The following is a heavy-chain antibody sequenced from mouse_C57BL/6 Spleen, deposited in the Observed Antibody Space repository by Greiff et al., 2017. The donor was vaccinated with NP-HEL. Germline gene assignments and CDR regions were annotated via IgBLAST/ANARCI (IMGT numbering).Heavy chain of an antibody. CDR3: ARSLVHYYGSRDFDV. D-gene: IGHD1-1*01. J-gene: IGHJ1*03. CDR1: GYTFTDYN. CDR2: INPNNGGT. V-gene: IGHV1-18*01. Sequence: VQLQQSGPELVKPGASVKIPCKASGYTFTDYNMDWVKQSHGKSLEWIGDINPNNGGTIYNQKFKGKATLTVDKSSSTAYMELRSLTSEDTAVYYCARSLVHYYGSRDFDVWGTGTTVTVSS.